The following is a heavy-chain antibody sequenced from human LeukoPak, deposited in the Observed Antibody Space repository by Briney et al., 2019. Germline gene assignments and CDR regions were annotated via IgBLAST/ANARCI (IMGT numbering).Heavy chain of an antibody. V-gene: IGHV3-66*01. D-gene: IGHD3-10*01. J-gene: IGHJ4*02. CDR3: ARDRGYGSGSNDY. CDR2: IYSGGST. Sequence: GGSLRLSCAASGFTVSSNYMSWVRQAPGKGLEWVSVIYSGGSTYYADSVKGRFTISRDNSKNTLYLQMNSLRAEDTAVYYCARDRGYGSGSNDYWGQGTLVTVSS. CDR1: GFTVSSNY.